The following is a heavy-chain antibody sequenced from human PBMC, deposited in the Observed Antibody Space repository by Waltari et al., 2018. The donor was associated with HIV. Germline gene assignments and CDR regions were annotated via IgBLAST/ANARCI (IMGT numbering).Heavy chain of an antibody. CDR2: ISYSGSA. CDR3: AGAPNGDFSWLDP. J-gene: IGHJ5*02. CDR1: GGSVTSSTYY. Sequence: QLQLQESGPGLVKPSETLSLTCTVSGGSVTSSTYYWGWIRQAPGRGLEWIGAISYSGSAYYNPSLESRVTISLDTSKNQFSPKLQSVTAADTAVYYCAGAPNGDFSWLDPWGQGTLVTVSS. D-gene: IGHD4-17*01. V-gene: IGHV4-39*07.